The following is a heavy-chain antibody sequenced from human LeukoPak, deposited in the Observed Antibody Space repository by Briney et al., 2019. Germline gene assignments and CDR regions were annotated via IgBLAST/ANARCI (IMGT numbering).Heavy chain of an antibody. CDR3: ARAGGSRITMVRGDY. D-gene: IGHD3-10*01. J-gene: IGHJ4*02. CDR1: GYTFTSYG. V-gene: IGHV1-18*04. CDR2: ISAYNGNT. Sequence: GASVKVSCKASGYTFTSYGISWVRQAPGQGLEWMGWISAYNGNTNYAQKLQGRVTMTTDTSTSTAYMELRSLRSDDTAVYYCARAGGSRITMVRGDYWGQGTLATVSS.